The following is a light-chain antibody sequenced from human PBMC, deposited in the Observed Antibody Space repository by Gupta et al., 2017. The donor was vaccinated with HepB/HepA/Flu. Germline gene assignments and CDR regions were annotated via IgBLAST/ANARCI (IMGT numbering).Light chain of an antibody. CDR3: QSYDSSRRAVV. CDR2: GNS. CDR1: SSNIGAGYD. V-gene: IGLV1-40*01. J-gene: IGLJ2*01. Sequence: SVLPQPPSVSGAPRPRVTISCPGSSSNIGAGYDVHWYQQLPGTAPKLLIYGNSNRPSGVPYRFSGSKSGTSAALAITGLQAEDEADYYCQSYDSSRRAVVFGGGTKLTVL.